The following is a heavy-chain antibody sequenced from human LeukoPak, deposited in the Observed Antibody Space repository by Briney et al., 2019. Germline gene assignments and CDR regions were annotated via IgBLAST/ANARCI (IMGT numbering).Heavy chain of an antibody. D-gene: IGHD3-10*01. V-gene: IGHV3-49*03. CDR3: TRVQRITMVRGAREYYFDY. J-gene: IGHJ4*02. CDR1: GFTFGDYA. CDR2: IRSKAYGGTT. Sequence: GGSLRLSCTASGFTFGDYAMSWFRQAPGKGLEWVGFIRSKAYGGTTEYAASVKGRFTISRDDSKSIAYLQMNSLKTEDTAVYYCTRVQRITMVRGAREYYFDYWGQGTLVTVSS.